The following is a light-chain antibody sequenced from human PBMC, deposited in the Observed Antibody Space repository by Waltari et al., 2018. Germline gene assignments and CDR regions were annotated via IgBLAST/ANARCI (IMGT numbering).Light chain of an antibody. V-gene: IGLV2-14*01. J-gene: IGLJ2*01. CDR3: SSSTRHETGI. Sequence: QSALTQPASVSGSPGQSITISCTGTSSDVGGYNFVSWYQQHPGKVPQLIIYEVNNRPPGGSTRFSGSKSGNTASLTISGLQAEDEADYYCSSSTRHETGIFGGGTKLTVL. CDR1: SSDVGGYNF. CDR2: EVN.